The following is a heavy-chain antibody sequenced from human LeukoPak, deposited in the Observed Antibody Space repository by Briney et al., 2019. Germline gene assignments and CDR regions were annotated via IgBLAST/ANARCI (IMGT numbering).Heavy chain of an antibody. Sequence: PSETLSLTCTVSGGSISSYYWSWIRQPPGKGLEWIGYIYYSGSTNYNPSLKSRVTISVDTSKNQFSLKLSSVTAADTAVHYCARVGPYYYYMDVWGKGTTVTVSS. CDR3: ARVGPYYYYMDV. V-gene: IGHV4-59*01. J-gene: IGHJ6*03. CDR1: GGSISSYY. CDR2: IYYSGST.